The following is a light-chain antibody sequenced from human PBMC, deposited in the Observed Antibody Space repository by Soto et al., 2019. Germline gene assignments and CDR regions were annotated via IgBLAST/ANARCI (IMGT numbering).Light chain of an antibody. CDR3: CSYASRSNLV. V-gene: IGLV2-23*01. CDR1: SSDVGSYNL. CDR2: EGS. Sequence: QSALTQPTSVSGSPGQSITISCTGTSSDVGSYNLVSWYQQHPGKAPKLMIYEGSKRPSGVSNRFSGSKSGNTASLTISGLQAEDEADYYCCSYASRSNLVFGTGTKLTVL. J-gene: IGLJ1*01.